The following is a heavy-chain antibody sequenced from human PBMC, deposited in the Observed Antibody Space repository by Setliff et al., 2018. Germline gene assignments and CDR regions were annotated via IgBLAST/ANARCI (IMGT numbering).Heavy chain of an antibody. CDR1: GGSVSSGDYY. J-gene: IGHJ4*02. CDR2: IYYSGST. V-gene: IGHV4-30-4*08. CDR3: AGGAGSVDY. Sequence: PSETLSLTCTVSGGSVSSGDYYWTWIRQPPGKGLEWIGYIYYSGSTYYNPSLKSRVTISVDTSKNQFSLKLSSVTAADTAVYYCAGGAGSVDYWGQGTLVTVSS.